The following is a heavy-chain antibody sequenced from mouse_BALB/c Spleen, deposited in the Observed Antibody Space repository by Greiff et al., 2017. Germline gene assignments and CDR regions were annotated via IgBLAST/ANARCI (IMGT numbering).Heavy chain of an antibody. V-gene: IGHV1S29*02. J-gene: IGHJ3*01. CDR3: ARGGLSWDGYPWFAY. D-gene: IGHD2-3*01. Sequence: VQLQQSGPELVKPGASVKISCKASGYTFTDYNMHWVKQSHGKSLEWIGYIYPYNGGTGYNQKFKSKATLTVDNSSSTAYMELRSLTSEDSAVYYCARGGLSWDGYPWFAYWGQGTLVTVSA. CDR1: GYTFTDYN. CDR2: IYPYNGGT.